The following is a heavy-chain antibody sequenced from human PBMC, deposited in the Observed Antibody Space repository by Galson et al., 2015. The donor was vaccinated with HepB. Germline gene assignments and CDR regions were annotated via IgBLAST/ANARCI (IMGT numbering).Heavy chain of an antibody. V-gene: IGHV3-23*01. Sequence: SLRLSCAASQFAFNSYAMSWVRQAPGKGLEWVSSIGERGISTYYADSVKGRFTISRDNAENTLYLQMNSLRVEDTALYYCAKARRSSSSLSSFHSWGQGTLVTVSS. CDR2: IGERGIST. CDR3: AKARRSSSSLSSFHS. D-gene: IGHD6-6*01. J-gene: IGHJ4*02. CDR1: QFAFNSYA.